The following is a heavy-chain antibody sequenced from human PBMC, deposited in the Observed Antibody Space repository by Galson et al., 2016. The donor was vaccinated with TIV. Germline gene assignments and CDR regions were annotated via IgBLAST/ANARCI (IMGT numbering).Heavy chain of an antibody. CDR1: GFTFADNA. CDR3: VKVPAAAGAGVLEN. CDR2: ISWNSGRV. D-gene: IGHD6-13*01. J-gene: IGHJ4*02. Sequence: SLRLSCAASGFTFADNAMHWVRQRPGKGLEWVSSISWNSGRVGHVDSVKGRFTISRDNAKNSLYLQMNSLKIEDTAMYYCVKVPAAAGAGVLENWGQGTLVTVSS. V-gene: IGHV3-9*01.